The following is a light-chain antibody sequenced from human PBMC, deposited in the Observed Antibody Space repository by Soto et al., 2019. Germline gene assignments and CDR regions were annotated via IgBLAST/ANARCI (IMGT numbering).Light chain of an antibody. CDR1: SSDVGGYNY. V-gene: IGLV2-8*01. Sequence: QSALTQPPSASGSPGQSVTISCTGTSSDVGGYNYVSWYQQHPGKAPKLMIHEVSKRPSGVPDRFSGSKSGNTASLTVSGLQAEDEADYYCSSYAGSTSVFGTGTKVTVL. CDR2: EVS. CDR3: SSYAGSTSV. J-gene: IGLJ1*01.